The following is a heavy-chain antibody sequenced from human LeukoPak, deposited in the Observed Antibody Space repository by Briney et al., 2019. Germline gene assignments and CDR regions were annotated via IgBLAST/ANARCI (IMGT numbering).Heavy chain of an antibody. CDR2: ISAYNGNT. CDR1: GYTFTSYG. J-gene: IGHJ6*02. CDR3: ARQAESDYDFWSGYYHYYGMDV. V-gene: IGHV1-18*01. D-gene: IGHD3-3*01. Sequence: ASVKVSCKTSGYTFTSYGISWVRQAPGQGLEWMGWISAYNGNTNYAQKLQGRVTMTTDTSTSTAYMELRSLRSDDTAVYYCARQAESDYDFWSGYYHYYGMDVWGQGTTVTVSS.